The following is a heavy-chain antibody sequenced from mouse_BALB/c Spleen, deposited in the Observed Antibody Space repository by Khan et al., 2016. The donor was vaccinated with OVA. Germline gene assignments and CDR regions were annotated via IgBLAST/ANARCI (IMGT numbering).Heavy chain of an antibody. CDR2: ISYSGNT. D-gene: IGHD1-1*01. CDR3: ARVYGGDFDY. J-gene: IGHJ2*01. Sequence: VQLQQSGPGLVKPSQSLSLTCTVTGYSITSDYAWNWIRQFPGNKLEWMGYISYSGNTNYNPSLKSRISITRDTSKNQFFLQLNSVTTEDTDTYYCARVYGGDFDYWGQGTTLTVSS. V-gene: IGHV3-2*02. CDR1: GYSITSDYA.